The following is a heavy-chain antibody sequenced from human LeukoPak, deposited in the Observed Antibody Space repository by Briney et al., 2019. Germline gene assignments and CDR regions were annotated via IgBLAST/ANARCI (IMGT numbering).Heavy chain of an antibody. J-gene: IGHJ4*02. CDR1: GGSISNYY. CDR2: IYYRGST. V-gene: IGHV4-59*08. CDR3: ARSESSVGPID. D-gene: IGHD2-15*01. Sequence: SETLSLTCTVSGGSISNYYWSWIRQPPGKGLEWIGYIYYRGSTNYNPSLKSRVTISVDTSKNQFSPKLTSVTAADTAMYYCARSESSVGPIDWGQGTLVTVPS.